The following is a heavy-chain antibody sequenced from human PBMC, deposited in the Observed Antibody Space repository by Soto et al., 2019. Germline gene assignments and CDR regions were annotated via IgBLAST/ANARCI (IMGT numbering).Heavy chain of an antibody. CDR2: IGTAAET. CDR3: ARDKYNWTNYYYYGLDV. J-gene: IGHJ6*02. V-gene: IGHV3-13*01. CDR1: VFTFSSYD. D-gene: IGHD1-20*01. Sequence: GGSLRLSCTASVFTFSSYDMHWFRHITVKGLEWISAIGTAAETYYPGSVKGRFTISRENAKNSLYLQIDSLRAGDTAVYYCARDKYNWTNYYYYGLDVWGPGTTVTVS.